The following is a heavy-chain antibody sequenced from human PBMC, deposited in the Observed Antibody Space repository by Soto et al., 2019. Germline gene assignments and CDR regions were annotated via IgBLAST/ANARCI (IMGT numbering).Heavy chain of an antibody. CDR2: IYYSGST. D-gene: IGHD3-10*01. V-gene: IGHV4-59*08. CDR3: AASIRGFGYYMDV. J-gene: IGHJ6*03. CDR1: GGSISRYY. Sequence: SETLSLTCTVSGGSISRYYWSWIRPPPGKGLEWIGYIYYSGSTNYNPSLKSRVTISVDTSKNQFSLKLSSVTAADTAVYYCAASIRGFGYYMDVWGKGTTVTVSS.